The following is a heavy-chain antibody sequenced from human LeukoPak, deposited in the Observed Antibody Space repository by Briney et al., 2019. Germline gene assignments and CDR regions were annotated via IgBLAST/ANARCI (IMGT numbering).Heavy chain of an antibody. V-gene: IGHV3-48*03. Sequence: GGSLRLSCAASGFTFSSYDMNWVRQAPGRGLQWVSYISNSGGTEYYADSVKGRFTISRDNAKNSLYLQMNSLRAEDTAVYYCVGGRDFGVVTKWFDPWGQGTLVTVSS. CDR2: ISNSGGTE. J-gene: IGHJ5*02. CDR1: GFTFSSYD. D-gene: IGHD3-3*01. CDR3: VGGRDFGVVTKWFDP.